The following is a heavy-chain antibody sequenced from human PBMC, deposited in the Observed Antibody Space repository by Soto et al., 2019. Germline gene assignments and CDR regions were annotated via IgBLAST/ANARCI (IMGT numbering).Heavy chain of an antibody. CDR3: GMSTYSSGMDV. J-gene: IGHJ6*02. CDR2: ISGSSTTR. V-gene: IGHV3-48*02. D-gene: IGHD6-13*01. Sequence: GGSLRLSCAASGVTFSGYSMHWVRRAPGKGLEWVSHISGSSTTRNYADSVKGRFTISRDNAKNSLYLQMNSLRDEDTAVYYCGMSTYSSGMDVWGQGTTVTVSS. CDR1: GVTFSGYS.